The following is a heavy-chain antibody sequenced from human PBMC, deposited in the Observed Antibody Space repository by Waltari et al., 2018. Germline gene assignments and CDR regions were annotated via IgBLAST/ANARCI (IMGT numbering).Heavy chain of an antibody. Sequence: QVQLQQWGAGLLKPSETLSLTCAVYGGSFSGYSWSWVRQPPGKGLEWIGEINQSGSTTYNPCIKSRVTISVDTSKNQFSLKLSSVTAADTAVYYCARGTTVTDAFDIWGQGTMVTVSS. CDR1: GGSFSGYS. CDR3: ARGTTVTDAFDI. J-gene: IGHJ3*02. V-gene: IGHV4-34*01. CDR2: INQSGST. D-gene: IGHD4-17*01.